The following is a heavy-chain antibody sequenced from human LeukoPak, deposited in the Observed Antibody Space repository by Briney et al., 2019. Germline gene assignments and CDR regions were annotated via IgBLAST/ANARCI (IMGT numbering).Heavy chain of an antibody. CDR2: INPSGGST. V-gene: IGHV1-46*01. J-gene: IGHJ4*02. Sequence: GASVKVSCKASGYTFTSYYMHWVRQAPGQGLEWMGIINPSGGSTSYAQKFQGRVTMTRDTSISTAYMELSRLRSDDTAVYYCARAHYDFWSGYYTAEDYWGQGTLVTVSS. CDR1: GYTFTSYY. D-gene: IGHD3-3*01. CDR3: ARAHYDFWSGYYTAEDY.